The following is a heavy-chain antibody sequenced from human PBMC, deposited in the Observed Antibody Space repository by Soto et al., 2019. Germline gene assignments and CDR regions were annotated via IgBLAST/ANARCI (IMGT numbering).Heavy chain of an antibody. Sequence: QVQLQESGPGLVKPSQTLSLTCTVSGGSINSGGYCWSWIRQHPGKGLDWIGCISYGGSTSYNPSLKSRFTISVDTSKNQFSLKLTSLTAADTAVYYCSRGILVWGQGALITVSS. V-gene: IGHV4-31*03. D-gene: IGHD5-18*01. CDR1: GGSINSGGYC. CDR3: SRGILV. J-gene: IGHJ4*02. CDR2: ISYGGST.